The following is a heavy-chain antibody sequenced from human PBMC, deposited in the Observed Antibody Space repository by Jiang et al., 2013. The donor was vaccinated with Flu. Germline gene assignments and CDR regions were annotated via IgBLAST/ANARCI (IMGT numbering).Heavy chain of an antibody. J-gene: IGHJ4*02. CDR3: VKDTGFDY. V-gene: IGHV3-64D*06. Sequence: AISSNGGSTYYADSVKGRFTISRDNSKNTLYLQMSSLRAEDTAVYYCVKDTGFDYWGQGTLVTVSS. CDR2: ISSNGGST. D-gene: IGHD1-1*01.